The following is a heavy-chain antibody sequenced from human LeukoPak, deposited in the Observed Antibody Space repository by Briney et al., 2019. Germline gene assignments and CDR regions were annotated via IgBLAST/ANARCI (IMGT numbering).Heavy chain of an antibody. CDR2: IWYDGSKK. Sequence: GRSLRLSCAASGFTFSNYAMHWVRQAPGKGLEWVAVIWYDGSKKYYADSVKGRFTISRDNSKNTLYLQMNSLRAEDTAVYYCARELGTCYYDQNSHNWFDPWGQGTLVTVSS. D-gene: IGHD3-22*01. V-gene: IGHV3-33*01. CDR1: GFTFSNYA. J-gene: IGHJ5*02. CDR3: ARELGTCYYDQNSHNWFDP.